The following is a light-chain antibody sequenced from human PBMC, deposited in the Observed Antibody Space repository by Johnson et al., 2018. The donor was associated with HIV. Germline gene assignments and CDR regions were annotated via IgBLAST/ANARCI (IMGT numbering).Light chain of an antibody. V-gene: IGLV1-51*01. CDR3: GTWDTSLGAQYV. J-gene: IGLJ1*01. CDR2: DNY. CDR1: TSNIGNND. Sequence: QSVLTQPPSVSAAPGQKVTFSCSGSTSNIGNNDVSWYRHLPGTAPKLLIYDNYTRPSGIPDRFSGSKSGTSAPLAITGLQTGDEADYYCGTWDTSLGAQYVFGSGTKVTVL.